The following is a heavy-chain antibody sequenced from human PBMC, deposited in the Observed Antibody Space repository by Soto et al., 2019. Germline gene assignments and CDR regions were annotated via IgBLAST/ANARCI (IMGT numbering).Heavy chain of an antibody. CDR1: GYTFTSYA. CDR2: INAGNGNT. Sequence: ASVKVSCNASGYTFTSYAMHWVRQAPGQRLEWMGWINAGNGNTKYSQKFQGRVTITRDTSASTAYMELSSLRSEDTAVYYCARDHAYCSSTSCWAPYYFDYWGQGTLVTVSS. J-gene: IGHJ4*02. D-gene: IGHD2-2*01. V-gene: IGHV1-3*01. CDR3: ARDHAYCSSTSCWAPYYFDY.